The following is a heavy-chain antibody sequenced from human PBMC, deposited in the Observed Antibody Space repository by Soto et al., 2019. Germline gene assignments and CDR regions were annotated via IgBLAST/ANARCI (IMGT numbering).Heavy chain of an antibody. CDR2: IFGNGGGI. V-gene: IGHV3-23*01. Sequence: GGSLRLSCAASGFTFSTYAMSWVRQAPGKGLEWVSGIFGNGGGISYGDSVKGRFTISRDNSNNMLYLQMHRLRVEDTAVYYCAKDRQPDGLWPFDHWGQGTLVTVS. J-gene: IGHJ4*02. CDR1: GFTFSTYA. CDR3: AKDRQPDGLWPFDH. D-gene: IGHD2-8*01.